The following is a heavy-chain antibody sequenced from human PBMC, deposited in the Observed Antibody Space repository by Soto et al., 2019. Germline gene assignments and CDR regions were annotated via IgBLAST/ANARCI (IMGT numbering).Heavy chain of an antibody. CDR2: IIPILGIA. J-gene: IGHJ5*02. Sequence: GASVKVSCKASRGTFSSYTISWVRQAPGQGLEWMGRIIPILGIANYAQKFQGRVTITADKSTSTAYMELSSLRSEDTAVYYCAREQSVLLWFGELLSPNWFDPWGQGTLVTVSS. CDR1: RGTFSSYT. V-gene: IGHV1-69*04. D-gene: IGHD3-10*01. CDR3: AREQSVLLWFGELLSPNWFDP.